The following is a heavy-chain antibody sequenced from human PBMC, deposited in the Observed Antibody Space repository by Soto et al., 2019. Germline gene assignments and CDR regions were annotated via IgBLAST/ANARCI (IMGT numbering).Heavy chain of an antibody. V-gene: IGHV3-23*01. Sequence: EVQLLESGGGLVRPGGSLRLSCAASGFSFTSYALSWVRQAPGKGLEWVSTISGSDGKTYYADSVKGRFSISRDTAKPTLYLQMNSLRVEDTAVYYCARWSFLDYWCQGARVTVS. CDR3: ARWSFLDY. CDR2: ISGSDGKT. CDR1: GFSFTSYA. D-gene: IGHD1-26*01. J-gene: IGHJ4*02.